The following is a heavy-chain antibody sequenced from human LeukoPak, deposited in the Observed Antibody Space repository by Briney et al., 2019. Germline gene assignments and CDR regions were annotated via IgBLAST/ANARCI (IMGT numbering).Heavy chain of an antibody. J-gene: IGHJ3*02. CDR2: IYHSGST. D-gene: IGHD2-2*01. CDR3: XXRALXVPXELYXXXXXXXXXXXXXPXXXXXXXXXXXDI. Sequence: SETLSLTCTVSGGSISSGSYYWGWIRQPPGKGLEWIGSIYHSGSTYYNPSLKSRVTISVDTSKNQFSLKLSSVTAADTAVYYCXXRALXVPXELYXXXXXXXXXXXXXPXXXXXXXXXXXDI. CDR1: GGSISSGSYY. V-gene: IGHV4-39*07.